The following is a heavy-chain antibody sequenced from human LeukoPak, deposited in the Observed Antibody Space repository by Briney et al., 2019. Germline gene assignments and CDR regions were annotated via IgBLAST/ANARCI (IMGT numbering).Heavy chain of an antibody. CDR2: IRYDGSDK. V-gene: IGHV3-30*02. Sequence: GSLRLSCASSGFTFSTYGMHWVRQAPGKGLEWVAFIRYDGSDKYYADSVKGRFPISRDNSKNTLYLQMNSLRPEDTAVYYCAKDIYIYGAGGYNFDYWGQGTLVTVSS. CDR1: GFTFSTYG. J-gene: IGHJ4*02. D-gene: IGHD1-1*01. CDR3: AKDIYIYGAGGYNFDY.